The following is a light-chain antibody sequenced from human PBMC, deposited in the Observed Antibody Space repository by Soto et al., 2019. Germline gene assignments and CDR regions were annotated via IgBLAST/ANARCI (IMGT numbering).Light chain of an antibody. Sequence: EIVMTQSPATLSVSPGERATLSCRASQSVSSNLAWYQQKPGQAPRLLIYAASTRATGIPARFSGSGSGTEFTLTISSLQSEDLAVYYCQQYNSWPPLTFGGGTKVEIK. CDR1: QSVSSN. J-gene: IGKJ4*01. CDR2: AAS. V-gene: IGKV3-15*01. CDR3: QQYNSWPPLT.